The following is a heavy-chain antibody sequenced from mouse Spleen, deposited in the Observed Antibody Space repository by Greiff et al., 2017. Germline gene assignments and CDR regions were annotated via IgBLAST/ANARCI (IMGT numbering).Heavy chain of an antibody. D-gene: IGHD2-13*01. Sequence: EVKLVESEGGLVQPGSSMKFSCTASGFTFSDYYMAWVRQVPEKGLEWVANINYDGSSTYYLDSLKSRFIISRDNAKNILYLQMSSLKSEDTATYYCTRDGGEGYYFDYWGQGTTLTVSS. CDR1: GFTFSDYY. V-gene: IGHV5-16*01. CDR2: INYDGSST. CDR3: TRDGGEGYYFDY. J-gene: IGHJ2*01.